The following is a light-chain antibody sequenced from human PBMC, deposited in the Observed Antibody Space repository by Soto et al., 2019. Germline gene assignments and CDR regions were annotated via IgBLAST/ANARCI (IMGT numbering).Light chain of an antibody. V-gene: IGLV2-14*01. Sequence: QSALTQPASVSGSPGQSITISCTGTSSDVGGYNYVSWYQQHPGKAPKLMIYEVSNRPSGVSNHFSGSKSGNTASLTISGLQAEDEADYYCSSYTSSSTLGFGTGTKLTVL. CDR1: SSDVGGYNY. CDR3: SSYTSSSTLG. CDR2: EVS. J-gene: IGLJ1*01.